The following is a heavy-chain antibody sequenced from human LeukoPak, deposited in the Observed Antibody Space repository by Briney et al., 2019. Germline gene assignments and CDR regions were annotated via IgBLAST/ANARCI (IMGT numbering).Heavy chain of an antibody. D-gene: IGHD3-10*01. CDR2: IDKHGNGK. V-gene: IGHV3-7*01. CDR1: GFTFSTSW. J-gene: IGHJ5*02. CDR3: ARDGGWGYYHL. Sequence: GGSLRLSCVASGFTFSTSWVTWVRQAPGKGLEWVANIDKHGNGKYYVDSVKGRFAISRDYANNSVFLQMNSLRAEDTSVYYCARDGGWGYYHLWGQGTPVTVSS.